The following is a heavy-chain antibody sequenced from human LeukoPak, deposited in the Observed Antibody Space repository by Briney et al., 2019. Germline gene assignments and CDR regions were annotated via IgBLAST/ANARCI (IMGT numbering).Heavy chain of an antibody. Sequence: ASVKVSCKASGYTFTGYYMHWVRQAPGQGLEWMGWINPNSGGTNYAQKFQGRVTMTRDTSISTAYMELSRLRSDDTAVYYCARDYYDSSGRNWFDPWGQGTLVTVSS. V-gene: IGHV1-2*02. D-gene: IGHD3-22*01. CDR1: GYTFTGYY. J-gene: IGHJ5*02. CDR3: ARDYYDSSGRNWFDP. CDR2: INPNSGGT.